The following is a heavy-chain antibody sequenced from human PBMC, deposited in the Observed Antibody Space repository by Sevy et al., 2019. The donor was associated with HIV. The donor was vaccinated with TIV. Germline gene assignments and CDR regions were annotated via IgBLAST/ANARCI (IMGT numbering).Heavy chain of an antibody. D-gene: IGHD2-2*01. J-gene: IGHJ3*02. CDR1: GFPFNKAW. Sequence: GVSLRLSCAASGFPFNKAWMNWVRQAPGKGLEWVGRVKSKSHGETTDYIAPVKGRFIISRDDSKNTLYLQMNSLKAEDTAVYYCTTDIVVGPPAIMVDAFDIWGQGTMVTVSS. CDR3: TTDIVVGPPAIMVDAFDI. CDR2: VKSKSHGETT. V-gene: IGHV3-15*01.